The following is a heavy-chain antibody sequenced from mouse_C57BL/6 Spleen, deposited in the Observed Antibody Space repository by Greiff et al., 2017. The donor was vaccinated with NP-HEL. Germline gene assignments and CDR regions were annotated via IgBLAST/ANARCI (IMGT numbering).Heavy chain of an antibody. D-gene: IGHD1-1*01. V-gene: IGHV3-6*01. CDR2: ISYDGSN. CDR1: GYSITSGYY. Sequence: EVKLEESGPGLVKPSQSLSLTCSVTGYSITSGYYWNWIRQFPGNKLEWMGYISYDGSNNYNPSLKNRISITRDTSKNQFFLKLNPVTTEDTATYYCARIITTVVDYYAMDYWGQGTSVTVSS. CDR3: ARIITTVVDYYAMDY. J-gene: IGHJ4*01.